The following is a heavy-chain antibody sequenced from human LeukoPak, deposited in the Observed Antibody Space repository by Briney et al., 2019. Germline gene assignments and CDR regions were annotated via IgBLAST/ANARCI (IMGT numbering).Heavy chain of an antibody. Sequence: PSETLSLTCAVYGGSFSGYYGSWIRQPPGKGLEWIGEINHSGSTNYNPSLKSRVTISVDTSKNQFSLKLSSVTAADTAVYYCARGRPRVFYYYYGMDVWGQRTTVTVSS. J-gene: IGHJ6*02. V-gene: IGHV4-34*01. CDR3: ARGRPRVFYYYYGMDV. CDR1: GGSFSGYY. D-gene: IGHD3-10*01. CDR2: INHSGST.